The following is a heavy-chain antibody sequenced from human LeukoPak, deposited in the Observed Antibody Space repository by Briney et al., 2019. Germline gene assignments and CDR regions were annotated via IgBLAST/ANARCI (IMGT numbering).Heavy chain of an antibody. Sequence: SETPSLTCTVSGGSISSYYWSWIRQPPGKGLEWIGYIYYSGSTNYNPSLKSRVTISVDTSKNQFSLKLSSVTAADTAVYYCARQRVAGETRGTFDYWGQGTLVTVSS. J-gene: IGHJ4*02. V-gene: IGHV4-59*08. CDR1: GGSISSYY. CDR3: ARQRVAGETRGTFDY. CDR2: IYYSGST. D-gene: IGHD6-19*01.